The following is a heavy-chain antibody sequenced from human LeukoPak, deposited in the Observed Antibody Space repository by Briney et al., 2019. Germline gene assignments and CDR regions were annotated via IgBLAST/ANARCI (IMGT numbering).Heavy chain of an antibody. CDR3: ARGVVPAATHPFDY. CDR1: GFTFDGYG. D-gene: IGHD2-2*01. V-gene: IGHV3-20*01. J-gene: IGHJ4*02. Sequence: RPGGSLRLSCAASGFTFDGYGMSWVRQAPGKGLEWVSGINWNGGSTGYADSVKSRFTISRDNAKNSLYLQMNSLRAEDTALYHCARGVVPAATHPFDYWGQRTLVTVSS. CDR2: INWNGGST.